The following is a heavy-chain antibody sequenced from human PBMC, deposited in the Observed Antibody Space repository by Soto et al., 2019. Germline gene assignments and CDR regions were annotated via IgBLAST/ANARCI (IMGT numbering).Heavy chain of an antibody. J-gene: IGHJ3*02. V-gene: IGHV4-34*01. D-gene: IGHD2-2*02. CDR2: INHSGST. CDR1: GGSFSGYY. Sequence: SETLSLTCAVYGGSFSGYYWSWIRQPPGKGLEWIGEINHSGSTNYNPSLKSRVTISVDTSKNQFSLKLSSVTAADTAVYYCALGSYCSSTSCYTDAFDIWGQGTMVTVSS. CDR3: ALGSYCSSTSCYTDAFDI.